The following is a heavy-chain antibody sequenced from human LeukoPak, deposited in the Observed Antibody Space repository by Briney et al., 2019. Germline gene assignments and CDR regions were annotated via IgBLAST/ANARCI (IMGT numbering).Heavy chain of an antibody. V-gene: IGHV1-18*01. D-gene: IGHD3-22*01. CDR1: GYAFTSYG. CDR2: ISGYNGNT. Sequence: ASVKVSCKASGYAFTSYGISWARQAPGQGLEWMGWISGYNGNTNYAQKLQGRVTMTTDTSTSTAYMELRSLRSDDTAVYYCVREDSSGHYYFDYWGQGTLVTVSS. CDR3: VREDSSGHYYFDY. J-gene: IGHJ4*02.